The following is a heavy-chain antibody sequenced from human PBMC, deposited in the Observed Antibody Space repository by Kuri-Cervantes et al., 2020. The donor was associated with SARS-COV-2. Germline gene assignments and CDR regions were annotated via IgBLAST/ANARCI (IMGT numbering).Heavy chain of an antibody. V-gene: IGHV3-9*01. CDR3: AKDIIAAAGMTIDY. Sequence: GGSLRLSCAASGFTFDDYAMHWVRQAPGKGLEWVSGISWNSGSIGYADSVKGRFTISRDNAKNSLYLQMNSLRAKDTALYYCAKDIIAAAGMTIDYWGQGTLVTVSS. CDR1: GFTFDDYA. D-gene: IGHD6-13*01. J-gene: IGHJ4*02. CDR2: ISWNSGSI.